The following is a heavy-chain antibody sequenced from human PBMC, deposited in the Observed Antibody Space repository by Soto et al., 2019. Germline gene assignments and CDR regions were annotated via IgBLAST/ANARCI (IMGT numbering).Heavy chain of an antibody. D-gene: IGHD6-6*01. CDR3: ASPGFSSSSSAGYYYFDC. CDR1: GCTFSSYA. V-gene: IGHV1-69*06. CDR2: IIPIFGTA. J-gene: IGHJ4*02. Sequence: SVKVSCKASGCTFSSYAISWVRQAGGQGREWMGGIIPIFGTANYAQKFQGRVTITADKSTSTAYMELSSLRSEDTAVYYCASPGFSSSSSAGYYYFDCWGQGTLVTVSS.